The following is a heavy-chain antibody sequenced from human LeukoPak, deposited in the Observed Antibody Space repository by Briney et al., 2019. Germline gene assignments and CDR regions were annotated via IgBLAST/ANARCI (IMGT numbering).Heavy chain of an antibody. D-gene: IGHD6-13*01. CDR1: GYTFTSYY. CDR3: ARGYSSNWYVY. CDR2: INPNGGST. J-gene: IGHJ5*01. V-gene: IGHV1-46*01. Sequence: ASVKVSCKASGYTFTSYYMHWVRRAPGQALEWMGIINPNGGSTSYAQKFQGRVTMTRDTSTSTVYMQLSSLSSEDTAVYYCARGYSSNWYVYWGQGTLVTVSS.